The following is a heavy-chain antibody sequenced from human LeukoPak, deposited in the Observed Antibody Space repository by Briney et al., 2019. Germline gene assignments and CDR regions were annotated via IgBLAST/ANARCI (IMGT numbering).Heavy chain of an antibody. CDR1: GFTVSSIY. D-gene: IGHD3-10*01. CDR2: IYSDGKI. V-gene: IGHV3-66*01. Sequence: GGSLRLSRAASGFTVSSIYMNWVRQAPGKGLEWVSVIYSDGKIFYADSVKGRFTISRDNSKNTVYLQMNSLRAEDTAVYYCARDGDPFDYWGQGTLVTVSS. J-gene: IGHJ4*02. CDR3: ARDGDPFDY.